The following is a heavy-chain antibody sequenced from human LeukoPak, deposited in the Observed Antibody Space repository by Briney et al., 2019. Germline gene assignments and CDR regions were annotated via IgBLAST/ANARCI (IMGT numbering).Heavy chain of an antibody. D-gene: IGHD3-3*01. CDR2: IRSKAYGGTT. V-gene: IGHV3-49*04. CDR3: TRLGPWSGSYYYYMDV. J-gene: IGHJ6*03. Sequence: GGSLRLSCTASGFTFGDYAMSWVRQAPGKGLEWVGFIRSKAYGGTTEYAASVKGRFTISRDDSKSIAYLQMNSLKTEDTAVYYCTRLGPWSGSYYYYMDVWGKGTTVTISS. CDR1: GFTFGDYA.